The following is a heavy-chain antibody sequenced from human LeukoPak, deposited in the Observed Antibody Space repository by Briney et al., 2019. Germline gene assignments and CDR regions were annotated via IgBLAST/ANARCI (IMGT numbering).Heavy chain of an antibody. Sequence: GASVKVSCKASGYTFTGYYMHWVRQAPGQGLEWMGWINPNSGGTNYAQKFQGRVTMTRDTSISTAYMELSRLRSDDTAVYYCARSFGCCSSGWYGGRNWFDPWGQGTLVTVSS. V-gene: IGHV1-2*02. CDR2: INPNSGGT. J-gene: IGHJ5*02. CDR1: GYTFTGYY. D-gene: IGHD6-19*01. CDR3: ARSFGCCSSGWYGGRNWFDP.